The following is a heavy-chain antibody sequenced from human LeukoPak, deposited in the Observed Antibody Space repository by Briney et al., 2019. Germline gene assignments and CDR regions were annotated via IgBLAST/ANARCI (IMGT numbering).Heavy chain of an antibody. CDR1: GFTFSSYA. J-gene: IGHJ4*02. CDR3: AKQGSGWDVDY. CDR2: ISGPGGST. D-gene: IGHD6-19*01. V-gene: IGHV3-23*01. Sequence: GGSLRLSCAASGFTFSSYAMSWVRQAPGKGLDWVSAISGPGGSTYYADSVQGRFTISRDNSKNTLYLQMNSLRAEDTAVYYCAKQGSGWDVDYWGQGTLVTVSS.